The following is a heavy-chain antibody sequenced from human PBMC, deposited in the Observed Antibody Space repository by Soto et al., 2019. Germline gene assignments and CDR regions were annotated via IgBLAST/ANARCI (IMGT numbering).Heavy chain of an antibody. CDR3: AKEGDIVVVVAATSDFDY. V-gene: IGHV3-23*01. CDR1: GFTFSSYA. Sequence: PGGSLRLSCAASGFTFSSYAMSWVRQAPGKGLEWVSAISGSGGSTYYADSVKGRFTISRDNSKNTLYLQMNSLRAEDTAVYYCAKEGDIVVVVAATSDFDYWGQGTLVTVSS. CDR2: ISGSGGST. J-gene: IGHJ4*02. D-gene: IGHD2-15*01.